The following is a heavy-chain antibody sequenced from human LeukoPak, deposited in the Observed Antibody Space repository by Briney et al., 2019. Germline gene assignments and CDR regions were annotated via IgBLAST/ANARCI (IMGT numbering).Heavy chain of an antibody. CDR1: GGSISSSSYY. J-gene: IGHJ4*02. V-gene: IGHV4-39*07. Sequence: PSETLSLTCTVSGGSISSSSYYWGWIRQPPGKGLEWIGSIYYSGSTYYNPSLKSRVTISVDTSKNQFSLKLSSVTAADTAVYYCARDRPGSGYSYGQKPYFDYWGQGTLVTVSS. CDR3: ARDRPGSGYSYGQKPYFDY. D-gene: IGHD5-18*01. CDR2: IYYSGST.